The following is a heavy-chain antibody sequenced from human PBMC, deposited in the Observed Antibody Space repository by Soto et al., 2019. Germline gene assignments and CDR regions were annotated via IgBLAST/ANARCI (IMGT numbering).Heavy chain of an antibody. V-gene: IGHV1-69*13. CDR3: VYSYGYLGLANYGMDV. CDR2: IIPIFGTA. Sequence: SVKVSCKASGGTFSSYAISWVRQAPGQGLEWMGGIIPIFGTANYAQKFQGRVTITADESTSTAYMELSSLRSEDTAVYYCVYSYGYLGLANYGMDVWGQGTTVTSP. CDR1: GGTFSSYA. J-gene: IGHJ6*02. D-gene: IGHD5-18*01.